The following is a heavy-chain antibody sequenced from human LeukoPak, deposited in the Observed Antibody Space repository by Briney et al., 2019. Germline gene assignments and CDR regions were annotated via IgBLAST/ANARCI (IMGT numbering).Heavy chain of an antibody. V-gene: IGHV4-59*12. CDR2: IYNSGST. D-gene: IGHD6-13*01. J-gene: IGHJ5*02. Sequence: SETLSLTCTVPGGSISSYYWSWIRQPPGRGLEWIGYIYNSGSTNYNPSLKSRVTISVDTSKNQFSLKLSSVTAADTAVYYCARLAPLRMHPVIYSSSSNWFDPWGQGTLVTVSS. CDR1: GGSISSYY. CDR3: ARLAPLRMHPVIYSSSSNWFDP.